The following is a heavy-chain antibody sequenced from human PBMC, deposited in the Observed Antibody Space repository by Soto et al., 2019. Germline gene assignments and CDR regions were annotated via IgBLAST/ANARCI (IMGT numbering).Heavy chain of an antibody. V-gene: IGHV4-39*01. CDR2: IYYSGST. D-gene: IGHD5-18*01. Sequence: QLQLQESGPGLVKPSETLSLTCTVSGGSISSSSYYWGWIRQPPGKGLEWIGSIYYSGSTYYNPSLTSRVTISVDTSKNQVSLKLSSVTAADTAVYYCARRRGYSSDYWGQGTLVTVSS. CDR1: GGSISSSSYY. J-gene: IGHJ4*02. CDR3: ARRRGYSSDY.